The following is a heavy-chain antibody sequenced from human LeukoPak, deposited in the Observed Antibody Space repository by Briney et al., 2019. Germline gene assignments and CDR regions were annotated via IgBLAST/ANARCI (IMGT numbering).Heavy chain of an antibody. Sequence: SENLSLTCTVSGGSISSSSYYWGWIRQPPGKGLEWIGSIYYSGSTYYNPSLKSRVTISVDTSKNQFSLKLSSVTAADTAVYYCASKYPTGGATFDYWGQGTLVTVSS. CDR3: ASKYPTGGATFDY. J-gene: IGHJ4*02. CDR2: IYYSGST. D-gene: IGHD7-27*01. CDR1: GGSISSSSYY. V-gene: IGHV4-39*01.